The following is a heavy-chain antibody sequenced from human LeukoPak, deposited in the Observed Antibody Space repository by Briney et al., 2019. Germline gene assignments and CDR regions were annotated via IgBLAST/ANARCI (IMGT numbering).Heavy chain of an antibody. V-gene: IGHV1-18*01. CDR1: GGNFSSYA. CDR3: ARDRYYDFWSGYLGYYYYGMDV. D-gene: IGHD3-3*01. J-gene: IGHJ6*02. CDR2: ISAYNGNT. Sequence: ASVKVSCKTSGGNFSSYAISWVRQAPGQGLEWMGWISAYNGNTNYAQKLQGRVTMTTDTSTSTAYMELRSLRSDDTAVYYCARDRYYDFWSGYLGYYYYGMDVWSQGTTVTVSS.